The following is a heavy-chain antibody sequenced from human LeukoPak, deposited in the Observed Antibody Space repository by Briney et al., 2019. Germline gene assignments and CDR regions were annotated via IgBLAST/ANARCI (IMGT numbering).Heavy chain of an antibody. V-gene: IGHV3-69-1*01. CDR2: ISSSTTI. CDR1: GFTFSYYS. Sequence: GGSLRLSCAASGFTFSYYSMNWVRQAPGKGLEWVSYISSSTTIYYADSVKGRFTISRDNAKNSLYLQMNSLRAEDTAVYYCAREYGAGHYDTSGYYVLDAFDIWGQGTMVTVSS. D-gene: IGHD3-22*01. J-gene: IGHJ3*02. CDR3: AREYGAGHYDTSGYYVLDAFDI.